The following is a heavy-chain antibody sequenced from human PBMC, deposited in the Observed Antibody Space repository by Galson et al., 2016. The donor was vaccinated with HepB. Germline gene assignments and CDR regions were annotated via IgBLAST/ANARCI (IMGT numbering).Heavy chain of an antibody. CDR3: ARDSPQSDAFDL. CDR1: GYTFNNFG. Sequence: SVKVSCKASGYTFNNFGLNWVRQAPGQGLEWMGWISVYSGYTEYAQKFQGRVTMTTDTSTRTACMELTSLRSDDTALYYCARDSPQSDAFDLWGQGTMVTVSS. J-gene: IGHJ3*01. D-gene: IGHD4-11*01. V-gene: IGHV1-18*01. CDR2: ISVYSGYT.